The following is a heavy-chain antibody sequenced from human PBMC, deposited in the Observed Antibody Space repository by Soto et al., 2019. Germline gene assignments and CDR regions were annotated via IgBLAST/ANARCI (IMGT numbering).Heavy chain of an antibody. CDR3: ARGRVSWFGVLPPLGLDV. Sequence: SETLSPTCAISGDSINSSHSWTCVRQPPGKGREWIAEAHQVGTNSNPSLKTRVTISLDKSQNQFSLNLNSVTAADTAIYYCARGRVSWFGVLPPLGLDVWGQGTLVTVSS. V-gene: IGHV4-4*02. D-gene: IGHD3-10*01. CDR2: AHQVGT. CDR1: GDSINSSHS. J-gene: IGHJ4*02.